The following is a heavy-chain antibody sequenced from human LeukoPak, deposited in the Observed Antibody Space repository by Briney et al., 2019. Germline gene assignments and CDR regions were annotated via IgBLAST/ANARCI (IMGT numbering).Heavy chain of an antibody. CDR1: GCSISSYY. Sequence: SETLSLTCTVSGCSISSYYWSWIRQPPGKGLEWIGYIYYSGSTNHNPALKRRVTISVDTSKTQFSLKLSSVTAADTAVYYCARADYAILTGYAPDVWGQGTTVTVSS. V-gene: IGHV4-59*01. J-gene: IGHJ6*02. CDR2: IYYSGST. D-gene: IGHD3-9*01. CDR3: ARADYAILTGYAPDV.